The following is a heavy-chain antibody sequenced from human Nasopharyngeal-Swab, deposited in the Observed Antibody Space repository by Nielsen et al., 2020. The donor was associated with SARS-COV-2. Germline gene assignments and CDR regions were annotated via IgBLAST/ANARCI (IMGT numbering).Heavy chain of an antibody. J-gene: IGHJ4*02. Sequence: GGSLRLSCAASGFTFSSYGMHWVRQAPGKGLEWVAVISYDGSNKNYADSVKGRFTISRDNSKNTLYLQMNSLRAEDTAVYYCARGGVGYWGQGTLVTVSS. CDR3: ARGGVGY. D-gene: IGHD3-16*01. CDR1: GFTFSSYG. V-gene: IGHV3-30*03. CDR2: ISYDGSNK.